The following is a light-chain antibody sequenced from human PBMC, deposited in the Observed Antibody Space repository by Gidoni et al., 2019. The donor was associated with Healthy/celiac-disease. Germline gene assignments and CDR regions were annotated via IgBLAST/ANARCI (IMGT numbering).Light chain of an antibody. CDR1: TSVSSY. Sequence: ENVLTPSPATLSFSPGERSTHSCRASTSVSSYLAWYQQKPGQAPRPLIYDASNRATGIPARFSGSGSGTDYTLTISSREHEDVAVDYCQQQSNWRGLTFGGGTKVEIK. CDR2: DAS. J-gene: IGKJ4*01. V-gene: IGKV3-11*01. CDR3: QQQSNWRGLT.